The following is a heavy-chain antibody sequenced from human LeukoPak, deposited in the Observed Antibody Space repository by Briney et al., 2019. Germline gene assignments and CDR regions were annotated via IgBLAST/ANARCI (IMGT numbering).Heavy chain of an antibody. D-gene: IGHD3-22*01. CDR1: EDSITSSRYY. J-gene: IGHJ4*02. CDR2: FFYTGSI. Sequence: SETLSLTCTVSEDSITSSRYYWGWIRQSPGKGLEWIGNFFYTGSIHSNPSLQSRVTLSVDTSSKQFSLRLRSVTAADTAMYYCARDGRYYDSSGYIRGFDYWGQGTLVTVSS. V-gene: IGHV4-39*07. CDR3: ARDGRYYDSSGYIRGFDY.